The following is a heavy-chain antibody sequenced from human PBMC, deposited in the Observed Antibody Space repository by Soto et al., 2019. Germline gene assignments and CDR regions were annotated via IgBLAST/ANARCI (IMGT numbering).Heavy chain of an antibody. D-gene: IGHD1-26*01. CDR3: ARVVGATLGNNCFS. CDR2: VIPIFGTA. CDR1: GGSFTNYA. V-gene: IGHV1-69*01. Sequence: VQLVQSGAEVKKPGSSVKVSCTASGGSFTNYAISWVRQAPGHGLEWMGGVIPIFGTATYAQKFQGRIAISADEATTTSYMELSSLTSEDTAVYYCARVVGATLGNNCFSWGQGTPVNVSS. J-gene: IGHJ1*01.